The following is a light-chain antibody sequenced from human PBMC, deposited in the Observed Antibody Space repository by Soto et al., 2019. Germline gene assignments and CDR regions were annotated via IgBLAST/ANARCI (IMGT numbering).Light chain of an antibody. CDR3: QQSYSTPRT. CDR1: QSISRY. V-gene: IGKV1-39*01. CDR2: TTS. Sequence: DIQLTQSPSSLSASVGDRVSISCRASQSISRYLNWYQWRPGKAPTLLIYTTSSVQSGVPSRFSGSGSGTDFTLTISSLQPEDFATYYCQQSYSTPRTFGQGTKVDIK. J-gene: IGKJ1*01.